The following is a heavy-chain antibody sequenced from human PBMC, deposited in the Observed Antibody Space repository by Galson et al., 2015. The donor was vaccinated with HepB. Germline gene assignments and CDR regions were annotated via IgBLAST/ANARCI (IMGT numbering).Heavy chain of an antibody. J-gene: IGHJ3*02. CDR1: GFTFSSYA. CDR3: VRLEDIVVVPADAFDI. V-gene: IGHV3-30-3*01. CDR2: ISYDGSNK. Sequence: SLRLSCAASGFTFSSYAMHWVRQAPGKGLEWVAVISYDGSNKYYADSVKGRFTISRDNSKNTLYLQMNSLRAEDTAVYYCVRLEDIVVVPADAFDIWGQGTMVTVSS. D-gene: IGHD2-2*01.